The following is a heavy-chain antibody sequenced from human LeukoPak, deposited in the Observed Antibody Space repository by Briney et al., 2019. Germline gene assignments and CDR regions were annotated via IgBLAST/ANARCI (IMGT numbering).Heavy chain of an antibody. CDR3: AREGCSSTSCSHMDV. V-gene: IGHV1-2*02. Sequence: ASVKVSCKASGYTFTGYYMHWVRQAPGQGLEWMGWINPNSGGTNYAQKFQGRVTMTRDTFISTAYMELSRLRSDDTAVYYCAREGCSSTSCSHMDVWGKGTTVTVSS. CDR2: INPNSGGT. D-gene: IGHD2-2*01. J-gene: IGHJ6*03. CDR1: GYTFTGYY.